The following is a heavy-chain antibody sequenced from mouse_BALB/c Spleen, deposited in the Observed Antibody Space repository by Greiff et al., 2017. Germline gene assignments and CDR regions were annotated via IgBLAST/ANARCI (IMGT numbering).Heavy chain of an antibody. V-gene: IGHV1-80*01. CDR1: GYAFSSYW. J-gene: IGHJ4*01. CDR2: IYPGDGDT. D-gene: IGHD1-1*01. Sequence: VQLQQSGAELVRPGSSVKISCKASGYAFSSYWMNWVKQRPGQGLEWIGQIYPGDGDTNYNGKFKGKATLTADKSSSTAYMQLSSLTSEDSAVYFCARGHYGSSYYAMDYWGQGTSVTVSS. CDR3: ARGHYGSSYYAMDY.